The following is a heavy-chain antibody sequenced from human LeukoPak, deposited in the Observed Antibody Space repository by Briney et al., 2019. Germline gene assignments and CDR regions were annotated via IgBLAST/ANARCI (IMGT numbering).Heavy chain of an antibody. Sequence: ASVKVSCKASGYAFTSYYIHWVRQAPGQGLEWMGIINPSCGSTSYAQKLQGRVTITRDTSTSTVYMDPSSLRSEDTAVYYCARGTYYYYYYMDVWGKGTTVTVSS. V-gene: IGHV1-46*01. CDR1: GYAFTSYY. J-gene: IGHJ6*03. CDR2: INPSCGST. CDR3: ARGTYYYYYYMDV.